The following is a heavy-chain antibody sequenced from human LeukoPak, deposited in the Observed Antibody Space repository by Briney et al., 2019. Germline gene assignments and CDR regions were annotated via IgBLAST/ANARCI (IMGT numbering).Heavy chain of an antibody. CDR3: TRVYGDYELTYYYYYYMDV. CDR2: IRSKAYGGTT. D-gene: IGHD4-17*01. J-gene: IGHJ6*03. Sequence: GGSLRLSCAASGFTVSSNYMSWVRQAPGKGLEWVGFIRSKAYGGTTEYAASVKGRFTISRDDSKSIAYLQMNSLKTEDTAVYYCTRVYGDYELTYYYYYYMDVWGKGTTVTVSS. V-gene: IGHV3-49*04. CDR1: GFTVSSNY.